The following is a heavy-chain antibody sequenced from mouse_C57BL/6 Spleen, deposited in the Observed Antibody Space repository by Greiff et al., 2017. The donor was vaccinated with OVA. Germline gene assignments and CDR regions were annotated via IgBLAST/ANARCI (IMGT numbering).Heavy chain of an antibody. CDR3: ARPYSNYGYFDV. CDR1: GFTFSSYA. Sequence: EVMLVESGGGLVKPGGSLKLSCAASGFTFSSYAMSWVRQTPEKRLEWVATISDGGSYTYYPDNVKGRFTISRDNAKNNLYLQMSHLKSEDTAMYYCARPYSNYGYFDVWGTGTTVTVSS. J-gene: IGHJ1*03. D-gene: IGHD2-5*01. CDR2: ISDGGSYT. V-gene: IGHV5-4*03.